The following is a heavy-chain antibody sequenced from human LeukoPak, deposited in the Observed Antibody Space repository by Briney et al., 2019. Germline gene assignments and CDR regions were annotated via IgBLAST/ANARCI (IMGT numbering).Heavy chain of an antibody. CDR2: ISGGGGTT. Sequence: GGSVRLSCAASGFTFSIYAMTWVRQAPGKGLEWVSVISGGGGTTYYGDSVKGRFTISRDNSKNTLFLQMNSLRVEDTATYYCVKGATVTTRPNFDYWGQGTVVTVSS. D-gene: IGHD4-17*01. V-gene: IGHV3-23*01. CDR3: VKGATVTTRPNFDY. J-gene: IGHJ4*02. CDR1: GFTFSIYA.